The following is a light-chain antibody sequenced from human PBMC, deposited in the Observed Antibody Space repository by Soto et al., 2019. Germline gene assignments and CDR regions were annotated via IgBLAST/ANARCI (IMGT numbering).Light chain of an antibody. V-gene: IGKV3-15*01. Sequence: IMVPQSPSTLFFSSGERATLSCMAIQSVSSNLAWYQQKLGQAPRLLIYGASTRPTGIPARFSGIGSGTEFTLTISSLQSEDFAVYYCQQYNNWPLTFGQVTKGDIK. CDR3: QQYNNWPLT. J-gene: IGKJ1*01. CDR2: GAS. CDR1: QSVSSN.